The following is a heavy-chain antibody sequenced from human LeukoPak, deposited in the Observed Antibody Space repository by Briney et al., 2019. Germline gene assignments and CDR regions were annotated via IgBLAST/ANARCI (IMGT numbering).Heavy chain of an antibody. V-gene: IGHV1-3*01. D-gene: IGHD6-19*01. CDR1: GYTFTNYD. J-gene: IGHJ4*02. Sequence: ASVKVSCKASGYTFTNYDVNWVRQATGQRLEWMGWINPGNGNTKYSQKFQGRVTITRDTSASTAYMELSSLTSEDTAVYYCANWAGTPAGYFSGPLDYWGQGTLVTVSS. CDR2: INPGNGNT. CDR3: ANWAGTPAGYFSGPLDY.